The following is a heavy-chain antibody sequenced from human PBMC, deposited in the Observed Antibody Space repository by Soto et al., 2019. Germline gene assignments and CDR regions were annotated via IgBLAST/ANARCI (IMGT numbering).Heavy chain of an antibody. CDR3: AKYLLPFTPYCDS. Sequence: EVQLLESGGGLVQPGGSLRLSCAASGFTFSNYAMTWVRQAPGKGLEWVSALTPSGGVTHYADSVEGRFTISRDNSKNTLYLQMISLRAEDTAVYYCAKYLLPFTPYCDSWGQGTLVTVSS. CDR1: GFTFSNYA. D-gene: IGHD2-15*01. J-gene: IGHJ4*02. V-gene: IGHV3-23*01. CDR2: LTPSGGVT.